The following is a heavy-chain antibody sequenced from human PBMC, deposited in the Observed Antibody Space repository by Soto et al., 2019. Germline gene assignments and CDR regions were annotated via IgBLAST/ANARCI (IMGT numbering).Heavy chain of an antibody. V-gene: IGHV3-23*01. CDR1: GFGFSNYA. J-gene: IGHJ4*02. CDR2: ITTNGATT. Sequence: EVQLLESGGGLVQPGGSLRLSCAASGFGFSNYAMTWVRQAPGKGLEWVSSITTNGATTYYADSVKGRFTISRDNSXNTLYLPMNSLRAEDSAVYHCAKRAWRDSPGSSDYWGQGTLVTVSS. CDR3: AKRAWRDSPGSSDY. D-gene: IGHD3-10*01.